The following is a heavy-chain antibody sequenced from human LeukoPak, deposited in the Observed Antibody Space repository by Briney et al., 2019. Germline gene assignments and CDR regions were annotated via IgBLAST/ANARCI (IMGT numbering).Heavy chain of an antibody. CDR3: ARTYCGGDCYSSRGWFDP. D-gene: IGHD2-21*02. V-gene: IGHV1-69*06. J-gene: IGHJ5*02. CDR1: GGTFSSYA. CDR2: IIPIFGTA. Sequence: SVKVSCKASGGTFSSYAISWVRQAPGQGLEWMGGIIPIFGTANYAQKFQGRVTITADKSTSTAYMELSSLRSEDTAVYYCARTYCGGDCYSSRGWFDPWGQGTLVTVS.